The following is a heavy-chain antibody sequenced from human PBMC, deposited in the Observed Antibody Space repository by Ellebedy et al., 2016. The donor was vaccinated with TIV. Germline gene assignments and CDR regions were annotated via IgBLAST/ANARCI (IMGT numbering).Heavy chain of an antibody. J-gene: IGHJ4*02. CDR2: LNPHSGGT. D-gene: IGHD4-11*01. V-gene: IGHV1-2*02. CDR3: VRDLTNPVTGDY. CDR1: GYTLSDYY. Sequence: AASVKVSCKASGYTLSDYYIHWVRQAPGQGLEWMGWLNPHSGGTNYAQKFQGRVTMTRDTSISTVYMELSSLRSDDTAIYYCVRDLTNPVTGDYWGQGTLVFVSS.